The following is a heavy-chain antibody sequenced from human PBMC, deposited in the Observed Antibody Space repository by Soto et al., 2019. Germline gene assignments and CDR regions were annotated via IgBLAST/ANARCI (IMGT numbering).Heavy chain of an antibody. J-gene: IGHJ6*02. CDR1: GGSFSGYY. Sequence: SETLSLTCAVYGGSFSGYYWSWIRQPPGKGLEWIGEINHSGSTNYNPSLKSRVTISVDTSKNQFSLKLSSVTAADTAVYYCATRLVIIRPSVRDGMDVWGQGTTVTVSS. CDR2: INHSGST. V-gene: IGHV4-34*01. D-gene: IGHD3-9*01. CDR3: ATRLVIIRPSVRDGMDV.